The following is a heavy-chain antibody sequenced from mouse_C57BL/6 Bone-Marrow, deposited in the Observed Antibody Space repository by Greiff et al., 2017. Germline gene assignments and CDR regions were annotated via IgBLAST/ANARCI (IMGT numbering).Heavy chain of an antibody. CDR2: IYPGSGNT. J-gene: IGHJ2*01. CDR1: GYTFTDYY. V-gene: IGHV1-76*01. CDR3: ARGDYYGLFDD. D-gene: IGHD1-2*01. Sequence: QVQLQQSGAELVRPGASVKLSCKASGYTFTDYYINWVKQRPGQGLEWIARIYPGSGNTYYNEKFKGKATLTAEKSSSTAYMQLSSLTSEDSAVYFCARGDYYGLFDDWGQGTTLTVSS.